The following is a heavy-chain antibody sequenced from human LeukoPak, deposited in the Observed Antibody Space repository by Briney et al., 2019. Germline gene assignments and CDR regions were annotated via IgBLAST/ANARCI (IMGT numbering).Heavy chain of an antibody. CDR3: TRVWRVWELRAPPGY. CDR1: GFNFGVYA. V-gene: IGHV3-49*03. CDR2: IRSKAYGGTT. Sequence: PGGSLRLSCTASGFNFGVYAMSWFRQAPGRGLEWVGFIRSKAYGGTTEYAASVNGRFTISRDDSKSIAYLQMNSLNTEDTAVYYCTRVWRVWELRAPPGYWGQGTLVTVSS. D-gene: IGHD1-26*01. J-gene: IGHJ4*02.